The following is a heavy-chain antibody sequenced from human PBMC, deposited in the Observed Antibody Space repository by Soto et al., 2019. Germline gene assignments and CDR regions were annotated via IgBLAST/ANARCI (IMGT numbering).Heavy chain of an antibody. J-gene: IGHJ5*02. Sequence: EVQLVESGGGLIQPGGSLRLSCEASGFNVINYYMTWVRQAPGKGLEWISLIYSGGSTNYADSVKGRFTISRDNSKNTLWLQMNSLRAEDTAVYYCAKSPGIAAADWFDPWGQGTLVTVSS. CDR2: IYSGGST. CDR1: GFNVINYY. D-gene: IGHD6-13*01. V-gene: IGHV3-53*01. CDR3: AKSPGIAAADWFDP.